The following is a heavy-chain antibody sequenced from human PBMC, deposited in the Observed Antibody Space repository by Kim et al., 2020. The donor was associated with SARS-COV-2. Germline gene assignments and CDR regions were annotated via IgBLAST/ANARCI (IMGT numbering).Heavy chain of an antibody. Sequence: GESLKISCKGSGYSFTSYWISWVRQMPGKGLEWMGRIDPSDSYTNYSPSFQGHVTISADKSIRTAYLQWSSLKASDTAMYYCARHXIAAARQASKNWFDPWGQETLVSVSS. D-gene: IGHD6-13*01. V-gene: IGHV5-10-1*01. CDR3: ARHXIAAARQASKNWFDP. CDR1: GYSFTSYW. J-gene: IGHJ5*02. CDR2: IDPSDSYT.